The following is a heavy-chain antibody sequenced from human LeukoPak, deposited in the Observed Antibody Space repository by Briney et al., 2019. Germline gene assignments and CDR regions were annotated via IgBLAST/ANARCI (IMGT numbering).Heavy chain of an antibody. V-gene: IGHV4-61*01. CDR3: ARGENYDFWSGSRSLDV. Sequence: ASETLSLTCTVSGGSVSSGSYYWSWIRQPPGKGLEWIGYIYYSGSTNYNPSLKSRATISVDTSKNQFSLKLSSVTAADTAVYYCARGENYDFWSGSRSLDVWGKGTTVTVSS. CDR2: IYYSGST. D-gene: IGHD3-3*01. J-gene: IGHJ6*04. CDR1: GGSVSSGSYY.